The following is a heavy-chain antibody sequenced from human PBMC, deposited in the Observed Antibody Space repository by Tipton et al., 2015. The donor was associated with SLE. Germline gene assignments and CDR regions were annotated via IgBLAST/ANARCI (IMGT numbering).Heavy chain of an antibody. CDR2: IYSSGRT. J-gene: IGHJ3*02. V-gene: IGHV4-4*07. CDR3: ARRGWVDAFDI. Sequence: TLYLTCTVSGGAISTFFWGWIRQSAGKGLEWIGRIYSSGRTNYNPSLKSRVTMSVDTSRKQFSLKLTSVTAADTAVYYCARRGWVDAFDIWGQGTMVIVSS. CDR1: GGAISTFF. D-gene: IGHD6-19*01.